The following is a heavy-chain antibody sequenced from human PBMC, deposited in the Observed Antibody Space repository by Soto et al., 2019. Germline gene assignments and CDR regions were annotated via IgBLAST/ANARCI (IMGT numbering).Heavy chain of an antibody. CDR1: GFTFSSYE. V-gene: IGHV3-48*03. CDR2: ISSSGSTI. CDR3: ARGRGSYVPFYYYYGMDV. Sequence: GGSLRLSCAASGFTFSSYEMNRVRQAPGKGLEWVSYISSSGSTIYYADSVKGRFTISRDNAKNSLYLQMNSLRAEDTAVYYCARGRGSYVPFYYYYGMDVWGQGTTVTVSS. D-gene: IGHD1-26*01. J-gene: IGHJ6*02.